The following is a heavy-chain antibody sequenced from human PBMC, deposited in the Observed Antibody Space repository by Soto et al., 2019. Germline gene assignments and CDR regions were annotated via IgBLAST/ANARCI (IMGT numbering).Heavy chain of an antibody. D-gene: IGHD3-3*01. Sequence: EVQLVESGGGLVKPGGSLRLSCAASGFTFSSYSMNWVRQAPGKGLEWVSSISSSSSYINYADSVKGRFTISRDNAKNSLYLQMNSLRAEDTAVYYCARDRVLRFLEWLLSYYGMDVWGQGTTVTVSS. CDR1: GFTFSSYS. V-gene: IGHV3-21*01. CDR3: ARDRVLRFLEWLLSYYGMDV. CDR2: ISSSSSYI. J-gene: IGHJ6*02.